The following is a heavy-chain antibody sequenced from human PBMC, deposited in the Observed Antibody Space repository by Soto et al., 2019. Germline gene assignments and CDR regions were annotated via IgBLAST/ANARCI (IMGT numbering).Heavy chain of an antibody. Sequence: QVQLVQSGAEVKKPGASVKVSCKASGYTFISYNVNWVRQATGQGPEWMGWMNPNTGNTFYAQKFQGRVTMTRDTSMRTAYMELTSLRSEDTAVYYCAREGDSSSSRGAFDLWGQGTMVTVSS. CDR3: AREGDSSSSRGAFDL. V-gene: IGHV1-8*01. CDR1: GYTFISYN. D-gene: IGHD6-6*01. CDR2: MNPNTGNT. J-gene: IGHJ3*01.